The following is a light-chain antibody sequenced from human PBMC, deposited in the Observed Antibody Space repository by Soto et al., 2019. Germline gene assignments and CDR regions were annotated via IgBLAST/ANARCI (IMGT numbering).Light chain of an antibody. CDR3: QQYESLPLT. V-gene: IGKV1-33*01. Sequence: DIQMTKYTKSLSASVGDRFSITCQASQDINKNLIWYQQKPGKAPKLLIYDASDLETGAPSRFSGSGSGTGFTFTISSLQPEDFATYYCQQYESLPLTFGQGTRLEIK. CDR1: QDINKN. CDR2: DAS. J-gene: IGKJ5*01.